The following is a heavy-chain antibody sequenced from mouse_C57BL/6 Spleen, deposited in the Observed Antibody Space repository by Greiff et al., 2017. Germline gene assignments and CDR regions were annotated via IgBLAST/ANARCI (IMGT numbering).Heavy chain of an antibody. CDR2: IRLKSDNYAT. Sequence: EVKLVASGGGLVQPGGSMKLSCVASGFTFSNYWMNWVRQSPEKGLEWVAQIRLKSDNYATHYAESVEGRFTISRDDSKSSVYLQMNNLRAEDTGIYYCTGDDYYCDYWGQGTTLTVSS. J-gene: IGHJ2*01. CDR1: GFTFSNYW. CDR3: TGDDYYCDY. D-gene: IGHD2-4*01. V-gene: IGHV6-3*01.